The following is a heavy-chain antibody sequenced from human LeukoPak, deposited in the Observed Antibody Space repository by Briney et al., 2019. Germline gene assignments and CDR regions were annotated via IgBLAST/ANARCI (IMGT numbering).Heavy chain of an antibody. D-gene: IGHD2-2*01. J-gene: IGHJ4*02. CDR1: GFTFSSYG. CDR3: AKRGSCTSISCLSTTLDS. CDR2: IWSDGSNK. Sequence: GGSLRLSCAASGFTFSSYGMHWVRQAPGKGLEWVALIWSDGSNKYYVDSVKGRFTISRDNSKNTLSLLMNSLRAEDTALYYCAKRGSCTSISCLSTTLDSWGQGALVTVSS. V-gene: IGHV3-30*02.